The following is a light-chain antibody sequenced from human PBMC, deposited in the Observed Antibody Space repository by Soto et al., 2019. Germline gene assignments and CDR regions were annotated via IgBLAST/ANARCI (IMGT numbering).Light chain of an antibody. CDR3: CSYAGSYTRYV. V-gene: IGLV2-11*01. J-gene: IGLJ1*01. CDR1: GSDVGDYDF. Sequence: QSALTQPRSVSGSPGQSVTISCTGTGSDVGDYDFVSWYQQYPGEAPRVMIYDVTKRPSGVPDRFSASKSGNTASLTTSGLQAEDEADYYCCSYAGSYTRYVFGSGTKVTVL. CDR2: DVT.